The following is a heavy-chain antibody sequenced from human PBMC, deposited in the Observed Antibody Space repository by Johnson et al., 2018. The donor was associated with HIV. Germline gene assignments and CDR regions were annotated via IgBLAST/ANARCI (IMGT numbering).Heavy chain of an antibody. Sequence: VQLVESGGTLVQPEESLRLSCAASGFTFSSYALHWVRQAPGKGLQYVSGISPNGISTYYTNSVIGRFTISRDNAKNTVFLQMRRLRADDMAVYYCARDSGGNYGAFDMWGQGTVVTVSS. V-gene: IGHV3-64*01. CDR1: GFTFSSYA. CDR2: ISPNGIST. D-gene: IGHD4-23*01. J-gene: IGHJ3*02. CDR3: ARDSGGNYGAFDM.